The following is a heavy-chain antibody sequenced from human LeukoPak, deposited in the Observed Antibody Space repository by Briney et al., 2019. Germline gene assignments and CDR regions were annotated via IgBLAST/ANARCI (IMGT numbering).Heavy chain of an antibody. Sequence: SGGSLRLSCAASGFTFDDYGMSWVRQAPGKGLEWVSGINWNGGSTGYADSVKGRFTISRDNAKNSLYLQMNSLRAEDTALYYCARGGPTYYDILTGYYYGDAFDIWGQGTMITVSS. J-gene: IGHJ3*02. CDR1: GFTFDDYG. CDR2: INWNGGST. V-gene: IGHV3-20*04. CDR3: ARGGPTYYDILTGYYYGDAFDI. D-gene: IGHD3-9*01.